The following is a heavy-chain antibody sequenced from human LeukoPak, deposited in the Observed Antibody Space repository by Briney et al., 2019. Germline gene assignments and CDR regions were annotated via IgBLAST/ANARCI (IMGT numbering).Heavy chain of an antibody. CDR2: IIPIFGTA. CDR1: GGTFSSYA. J-gene: IGHJ4*02. V-gene: IGHV1-69*13. CDR3: ARVEGGGDYPLIDY. Sequence: SVKVSCKASGGTFSSYAISWVRQAPGQGLEWMGGIIPIFGTANYAQKFQGRVTITADESTSTAYMELSSLRSEDTAVYYCARVEGGGDYPLIDYWGQGTLVTVSS. D-gene: IGHD2-21*02.